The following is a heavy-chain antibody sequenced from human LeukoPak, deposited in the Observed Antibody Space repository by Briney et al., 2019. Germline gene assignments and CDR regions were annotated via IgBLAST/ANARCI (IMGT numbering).Heavy chain of an antibody. CDR3: AKVTGSGSFLADAFDI. J-gene: IGHJ3*02. CDR2: ISGSGDST. V-gene: IGHV3-23*01. Sequence: GGSLRLSCAASGLTFRNYGMNWVRQPTGKGLEWVSAISGSGDSTYHADSVRGRFTVSRDNSKNTLYLQMKSLRAEDTAVYYCAKVTGSGSFLADAFDIWGHGTVVTVSS. CDR1: GLTFRNYG. D-gene: IGHD3-10*01.